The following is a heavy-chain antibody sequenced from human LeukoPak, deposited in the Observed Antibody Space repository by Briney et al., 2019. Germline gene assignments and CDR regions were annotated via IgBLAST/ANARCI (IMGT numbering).Heavy chain of an antibody. CDR3: AKGKSGYSGHTIFSY. J-gene: IGHJ4*02. CDR2: IYSGGST. CDR1: GFTVSSNY. V-gene: IGHV3-53*01. D-gene: IGHD5-12*01. Sequence: PGGSLRLSCAASGFTVSSNYMSWVRQAPGKGLEWVSVIYSGGSTYYADSVKGRFTISRDNSKNTLSLQMNSLRVEDTAVYYCAKGKSGYSGHTIFSYWGQGTLVTVSS.